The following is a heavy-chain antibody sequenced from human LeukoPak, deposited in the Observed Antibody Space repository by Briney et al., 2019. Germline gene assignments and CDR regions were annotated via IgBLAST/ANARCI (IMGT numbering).Heavy chain of an antibody. V-gene: IGHV3-21*01. CDR3: ARGNGYHYFDY. J-gene: IGHJ4*02. CDR2: ISSSSNYI. D-gene: IGHD1-1*01. Sequence: GGSLRLSCAASGFTFSSYSMNWVRQAPGKGLEWVSSISSSSNYIYYADSVKGRFTISRDNAKNSLYLQMNSLRAEDTAEYYCARGNGYHYFDYWGQGTLVTVSS. CDR1: GFTFSSYS.